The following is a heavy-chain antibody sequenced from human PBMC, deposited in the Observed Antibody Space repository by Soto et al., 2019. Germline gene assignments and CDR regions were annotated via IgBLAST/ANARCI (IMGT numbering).Heavy chain of an antibody. CDR2: IYYSGTT. Sequence: QVQLQESGPGLVKPSDTLSLTCAVSGYSISSSNWWGWIRQPPGKGLAWIGYIYYSGTTYYNPSLKSRDTMSVDASKNQLSLKLTSVTGVDTAVYYCARREIQGPIDYWGQGTLVTASS. V-gene: IGHV4-28*01. CDR3: ARREIQGPIDY. D-gene: IGHD1-26*01. J-gene: IGHJ4*02. CDR1: GYSISSSNW.